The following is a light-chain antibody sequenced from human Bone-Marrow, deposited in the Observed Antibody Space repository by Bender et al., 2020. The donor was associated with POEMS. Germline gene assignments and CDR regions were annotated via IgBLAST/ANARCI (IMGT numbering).Light chain of an antibody. J-gene: IGLJ1*01. CDR3: SSYTSSTTY. CDR1: SSDVGVYNY. Sequence: QSALTQPPSASGSPGQSITISCTGTSSDVGVYNYVSWYQQHPGKAPKLMIYDVSNRPSGVSNRFSGSKSGNTASLTISGLQAEDEADYYCSSYTSSTTYFGTGTKVTVL. CDR2: DVS. V-gene: IGLV2-14*01.